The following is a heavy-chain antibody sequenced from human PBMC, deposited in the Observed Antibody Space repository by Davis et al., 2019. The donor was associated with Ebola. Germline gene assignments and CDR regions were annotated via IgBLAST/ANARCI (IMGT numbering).Heavy chain of an antibody. CDR3: ARHGDTAMVLDY. CDR1: GYSFTSYW. V-gene: IGHV5-51*01. D-gene: IGHD5-18*01. Sequence: GESLNISCKGSGYSFTSYWIGWLRQMPGNGLELMGIIYPGDSDTRHSPSFQGQVTISADKSISTAYLQWSSLKASDTAMYYCARHGDTAMVLDYWGQGTLVTVSS. CDR2: IYPGDSDT. J-gene: IGHJ4*02.